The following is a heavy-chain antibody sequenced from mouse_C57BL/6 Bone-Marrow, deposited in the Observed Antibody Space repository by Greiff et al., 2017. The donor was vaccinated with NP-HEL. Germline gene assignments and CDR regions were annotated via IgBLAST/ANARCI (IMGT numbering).Heavy chain of an antibody. J-gene: IGHJ2*01. D-gene: IGHD2-2*01. V-gene: IGHV1-64*01. CDR1: GYTFTSYW. CDR2: IHPNSGST. CDR3: AREHGGYHYFDY. Sequence: QVQLQQPGAELVKPGASVKLSCKASGYTFTSYWMHWVKQRPGQGLEWIGMIHPNSGSTNYNEKFKSKATLTVDKSSSTAYMQLSSLTSEDSAVYYGAREHGGYHYFDYWGQGTTLTVSS.